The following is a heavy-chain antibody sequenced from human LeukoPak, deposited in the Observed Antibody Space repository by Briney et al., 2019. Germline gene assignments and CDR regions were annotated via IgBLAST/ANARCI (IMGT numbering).Heavy chain of an antibody. D-gene: IGHD2-15*01. J-gene: IGHJ4*02. V-gene: IGHV1-2*02. CDR1: GYTFTDYY. CDR3: AREGNGLLSKDLDY. CDR2: INPHSGGT. Sequence: ASVKVSYKASGYTFTDYYIHWVRQAPGQGLEWMGYINPHSGGTSSPQKFQGRVTMTTDASISTAYMELSRLTSDDTAVYYCAREGNGLLSKDLDYWGQGTLVTVSS.